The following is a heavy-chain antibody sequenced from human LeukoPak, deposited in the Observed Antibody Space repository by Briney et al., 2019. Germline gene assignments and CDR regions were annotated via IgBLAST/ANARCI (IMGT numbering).Heavy chain of an antibody. V-gene: IGHV1-69*05. CDR1: GGTFSSYA. CDR2: IIPIFGTA. J-gene: IGHJ4*02. CDR3: ARAMYSSSWWDY. D-gene: IGHD6-13*01. Sequence: ASVKVSCKASGGTFSSYAISWVRQAPGQGLEWMGGIIPIFGTANYAQKFQGRVTITTDESTSTAYMELSSLRSEDTAVYYCARAMYSSSWWDYWGQGTLVTVSS.